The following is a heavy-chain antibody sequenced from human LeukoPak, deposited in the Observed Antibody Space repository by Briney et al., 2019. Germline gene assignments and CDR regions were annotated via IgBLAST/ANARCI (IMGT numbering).Heavy chain of an antibody. CDR1: GFTFSSYG. CDR3: ATPELSFDI. J-gene: IGHJ3*02. V-gene: IGHV3-30*03. Sequence: PGGSLRLSCAASGFTFSSYGMHWVRQAPGKGLEWVAVISYDGSNKYYADSVKGRLTISRDNSKNTLYLQMNSLRADDTAVYYCATPELSFDIWGQGTMVTVSS. D-gene: IGHD1-26*01. CDR2: ISYDGSNK.